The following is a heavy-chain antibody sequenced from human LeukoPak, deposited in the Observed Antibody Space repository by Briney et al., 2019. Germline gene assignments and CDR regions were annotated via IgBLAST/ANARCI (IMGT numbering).Heavy chain of an antibody. Sequence: PSETLSLTCAVSGGSISSYYWSWIRQPPGKGLEWIGYIYYSRSANYNPSLKSRVTISVDTSKNQFSLKVRSVTAADTSIYYCARLNAYSSSWHYFDSWGQGTLVTVSS. V-gene: IGHV4-59*08. CDR3: ARLNAYSSSWHYFDS. CDR1: GGSISSYY. D-gene: IGHD6-13*01. J-gene: IGHJ4*02. CDR2: IYYSRSA.